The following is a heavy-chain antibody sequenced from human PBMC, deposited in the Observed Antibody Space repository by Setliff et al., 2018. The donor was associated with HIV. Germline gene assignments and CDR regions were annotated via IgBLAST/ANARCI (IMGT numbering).Heavy chain of an antibody. CDR1: GFTFSTYW. D-gene: IGHD3-10*01. V-gene: IGHV3-74*03. CDR3: ARSVIGYYYYGMDV. CDR2: INSDGSTT. J-gene: IGHJ6*02. Sequence: PGGSLRLSCEVSGFTFSTYWMHWVRQAPGKGLVWVSRINSDGSTTTYADSVKGRFTISRDNAKNTVYLQMNSLGAEDTAVYYCARSVIGYYYYGMDVWGQGTLVTVSS.